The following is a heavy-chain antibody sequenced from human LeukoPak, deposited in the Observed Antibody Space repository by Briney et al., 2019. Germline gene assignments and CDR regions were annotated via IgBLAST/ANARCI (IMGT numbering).Heavy chain of an antibody. V-gene: IGHV5-51*01. CDR3: ARTVATTLWAFDF. J-gene: IGHJ4*02. CDR2: IYPGDSDT. CDR1: AYTFTRHW. D-gene: IGHD3/OR15-3a*01. Sequence: PGESLKISCRGIAYTFTRHWIGWVRQMPGKGLEWMGIIYPGDSDTRYSPSFQGQVTISADKSSNTAYVQWKSLKASDTAIYYCARTVATTLWAFDFWGQGALVTVSS.